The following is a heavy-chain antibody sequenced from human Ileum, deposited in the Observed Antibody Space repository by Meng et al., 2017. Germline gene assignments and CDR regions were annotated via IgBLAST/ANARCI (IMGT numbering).Heavy chain of an antibody. J-gene: IGHJ4*02. CDR3: ARNYRDY. D-gene: IGHD3-16*02. V-gene: IGHV1-18*01. CDR1: GYKFTNYG. CDR2: MHGNNGEP. Sequence: QVQLVQSGPEVKKPGASVKVSCKAYGYKFTNYGIAWVRLAPGQRPEWMGWMHGNNGEPGYAPKFQGRLTMTTDTSTNTAYMEVRSLTSEDTAVYYCARNYRDYWGQGTLVTVSS.